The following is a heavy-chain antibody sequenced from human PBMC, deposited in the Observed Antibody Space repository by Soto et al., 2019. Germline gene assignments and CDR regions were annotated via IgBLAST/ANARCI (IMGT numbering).Heavy chain of an antibody. CDR3: ARAYRINGWSDYFFDY. Sequence: SETLSLTCTVSGDSLSGGDYYWSWIRQPPGKGLEWIGDIYYTGFTFYNPSLKSRLTISLDSSKNQFSLRLNSVTAADTAVYFCARAYRINGWSDYFFDYWGQGTLVTVSS. CDR1: GDSLSGGDYY. V-gene: IGHV4-30-4*08. D-gene: IGHD6-19*01. J-gene: IGHJ4*02. CDR2: IYYTGFT.